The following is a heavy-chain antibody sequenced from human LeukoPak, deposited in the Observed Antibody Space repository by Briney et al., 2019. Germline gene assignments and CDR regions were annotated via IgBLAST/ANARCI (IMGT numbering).Heavy chain of an antibody. J-gene: IGHJ4*02. D-gene: IGHD6-19*01. CDR1: GFTFSSYA. CDR3: ARDLTRIAVAGSPDY. CDR2: ISYDGSNK. Sequence: GRSLRLSCAASGFTFSSYAMHWVRQAPGKGLEWVAVISYDGSNKYYADSVKGRFTISRDNSKNTLYLQINSLRAEDTAVYYCARDLTRIAVAGSPDYWGQGTLVTVSS. V-gene: IGHV3-30*04.